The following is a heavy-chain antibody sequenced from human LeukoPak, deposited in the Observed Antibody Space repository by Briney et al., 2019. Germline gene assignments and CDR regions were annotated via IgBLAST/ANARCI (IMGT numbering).Heavy chain of an antibody. D-gene: IGHD3-10*01. Sequence: PSETLSLTCTVSGGSISSYYWSWIRQPPGKGLEWIGYIYNSGSTNYNPSLKSRVTISVDTSKNQFSLKLSSVTAADTAVYYCARDGDYYGSGTPHTPYWYFDLWGRGTLVTVSS. CDR1: GGSISSYY. CDR3: ARDGDYYGSGTPHTPYWYFDL. CDR2: IYNSGST. V-gene: IGHV4-59*01. J-gene: IGHJ2*01.